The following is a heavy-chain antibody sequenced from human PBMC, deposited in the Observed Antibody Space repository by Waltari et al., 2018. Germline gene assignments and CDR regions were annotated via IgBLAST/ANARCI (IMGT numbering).Heavy chain of an antibody. D-gene: IGHD5-18*01. CDR3: ARDFRGYSYGYLDYYYMDV. V-gene: IGHV4-59*01. CDR2: IYYSGST. J-gene: IGHJ6*03. Sequence: QVQLQESGPGLVKPSETLSLPCTVSGGSISSYYWSWIRQPPGKGLEWIGYIYYSGSTNYNPSLKSRVTISVDTSKNQFSLKLSSVTAADTAVYYCARDFRGYSYGYLDYYYMDVWGKGTTVTISS. CDR1: GGSISSYY.